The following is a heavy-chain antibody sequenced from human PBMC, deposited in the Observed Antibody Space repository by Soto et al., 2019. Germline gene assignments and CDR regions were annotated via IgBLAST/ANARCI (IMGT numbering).Heavy chain of an antibody. D-gene: IGHD2-2*01. CDR2: IIPISGTA. CDR1: GGTFSSYA. CDR3: ARSQGSSTSLEIYYYYYYGMDV. J-gene: IGHJ6*02. V-gene: IGHV1-69*01. Sequence: QVQLVQSGAEVKKPGSSVKVSCKASGGTFSSYAISWVRQAPGQGLEWMGGIIPISGTANYAQKFPGRVTSTADESTSTAYMELSSLRSEDTAVYYCARSQGSSTSLEIYYYYYYGMDVWGQGTTVTVSS.